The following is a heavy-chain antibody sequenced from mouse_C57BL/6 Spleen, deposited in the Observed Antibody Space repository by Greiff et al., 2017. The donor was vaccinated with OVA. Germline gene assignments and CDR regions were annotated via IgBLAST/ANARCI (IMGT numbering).Heavy chain of an antibody. CDR3: ATRAITTDYFDY. D-gene: IGHD1-1*01. CDR2: LWGGGST. Sequence: QVQLQQSGPGLVAPSQSLSITCTVSGFSLTSYSVDWVRQPPGKGLEWLGVLWGGGSTNYNSALMSRLSIIKDNTKSQIFLKMNSLQTDDTAMYYCATRAITTDYFDYWGQGTTLTVSS. V-gene: IGHV2-9*01. CDR1: GFSLTSYS. J-gene: IGHJ2*01.